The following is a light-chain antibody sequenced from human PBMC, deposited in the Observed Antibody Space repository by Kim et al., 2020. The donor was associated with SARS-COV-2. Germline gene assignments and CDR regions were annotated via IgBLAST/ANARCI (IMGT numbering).Light chain of an antibody. CDR2: WAS. CDR1: QSVLYSSNNKNY. J-gene: IGKJ4*01. V-gene: IGKV4-1*01. Sequence: DIVMTQSPDPRAVSLGERATINCKSSQSVLYSSNNKNYLAWYQQKPGQPPKLLIYWASTRESGVPDRFSGSGSGTDFTLTISSLQAEDVAVYYCQQYYSTPLTFGGGTKVDIK. CDR3: QQYYSTPLT.